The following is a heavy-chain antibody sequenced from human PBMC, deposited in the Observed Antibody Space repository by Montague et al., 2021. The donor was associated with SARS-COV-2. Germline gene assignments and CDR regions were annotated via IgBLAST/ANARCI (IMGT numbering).Heavy chain of an antibody. CDR1: GGFISSGGYS. J-gene: IGHJ6*02. CDR3: ARGSMVRGGKVYYGVDV. CDR2: IYHSGST. Sequence: TLSLTCAVSGGFISSGGYSWNWIRQPPGKGLEWIGYIYHSGSTYYXXXLKRRVTISLDSSKNQFSLNLTSVTAADTAVYYCARGSMVRGGKVYYGVDVWGQGTTVTVSS. D-gene: IGHD3-10*01. V-gene: IGHV4-30-2*01.